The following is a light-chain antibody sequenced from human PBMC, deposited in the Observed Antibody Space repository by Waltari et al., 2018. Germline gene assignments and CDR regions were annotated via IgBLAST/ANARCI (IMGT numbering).Light chain of an antibody. CDR2: DAS. V-gene: IGKV3-11*01. CDR1: QSVYIY. J-gene: IGKJ4*01. CDR3: QQRSNWPPS. Sequence: EIALTQSPATLPLSPGERATLSCRANQSVYIYLAWYQHKPGQAPRLLIYDASDRATGIPARFSGSGSGTDFTLTISSLEPEDFAVYYCQQRSNWPPSFGGGTKVEIK.